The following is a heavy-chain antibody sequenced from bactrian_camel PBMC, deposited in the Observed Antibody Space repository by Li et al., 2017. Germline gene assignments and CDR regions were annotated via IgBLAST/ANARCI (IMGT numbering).Heavy chain of an antibody. CDR2: INSRSSST. V-gene: IGHV3S1*01. J-gene: IGHJ4*01. CDR3: AKDRAGWEPTEYNY. Sequence: HVQLVESGGGSVQAGGSLRLSCTASGFIFSSYDMAWVRQAPGKGLEWVSSINSRSSSTVYADSVKGRFTISRDNAKNTLYLQMNNLKTEDTAVYYCAKDRAGWEPTEYNYWGQGTQVTVS. CDR1: GFIFSSYD. D-gene: IGHD5*01.